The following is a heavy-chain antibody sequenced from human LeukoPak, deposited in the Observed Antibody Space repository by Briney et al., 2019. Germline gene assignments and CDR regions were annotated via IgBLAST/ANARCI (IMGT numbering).Heavy chain of an antibody. J-gene: IGHJ4*02. V-gene: IGHV3-23*01. CDR3: SFDSRFDY. CDR2: ISGSGAST. D-gene: IGHD3-22*01. Sequence: GGSLRLSCAASGFIISTYAMNWVRQSPGKGLEWVSGISGSGASTYYTDSVKGRFTISRDNSKNTMYLQMNSLRGEDTAIYYCSFDSRFDYWGQGTLVSVSS. CDR1: GFIISTYA.